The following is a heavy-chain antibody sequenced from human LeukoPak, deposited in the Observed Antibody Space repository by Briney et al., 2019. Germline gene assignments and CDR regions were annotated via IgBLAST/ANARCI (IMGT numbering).Heavy chain of an antibody. J-gene: IGHJ3*02. CDR2: IIPIFGTA. V-gene: IGHV1-69*13. Sequence: SVKVSCKASGGTFSSYAISWVRQAPGQGLEWMGGIIPIFGTANYAQKFQGRVTITADESTSTAYMELSSLRSEDTAVYYCARDGNDFWSRNAFDIWGQGTMVTVSS. CDR3: ARDGNDFWSRNAFDI. D-gene: IGHD3-3*01. CDR1: GGTFSSYA.